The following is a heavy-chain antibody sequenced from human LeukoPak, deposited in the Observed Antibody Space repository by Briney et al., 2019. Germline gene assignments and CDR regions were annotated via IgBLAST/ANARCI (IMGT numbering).Heavy chain of an antibody. Sequence: PGGSLRLSCAASGFTFSSYGMHWLRQAPGKGVEMVAVIWCDGSNKYYADSVKGRFNISRDNPTNTLYLQTTSLRAEDTALYYCAKDGYDFWRGYTFDYWGQGTLVTVSP. CDR1: GFTFSSYG. D-gene: IGHD3-3*01. V-gene: IGHV3-33*06. J-gene: IGHJ4*02. CDR3: AKDGYDFWRGYTFDY. CDR2: IWCDGSNK.